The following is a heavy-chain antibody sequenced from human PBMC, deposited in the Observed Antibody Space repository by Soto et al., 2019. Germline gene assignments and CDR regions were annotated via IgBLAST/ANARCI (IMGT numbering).Heavy chain of an antibody. Sequence: QLQLQESGPGLVKPSETLSLTCTVSGGSISSSSYYWGWIRQPPGKGLEWIGSIYYSGKTYYNPSLQVRGTTPVDTTKHHLSLKLGSVTAADTSVDYCARLSHCLPPACYFDYWGQGTLVTVSS. D-gene: IGHD2-15*01. J-gene: IGHJ4*02. CDR3: ARLSHCLPPACYFDY. CDR2: IYYSGKT. CDR1: GGSISSSSYY. V-gene: IGHV4-39*02.